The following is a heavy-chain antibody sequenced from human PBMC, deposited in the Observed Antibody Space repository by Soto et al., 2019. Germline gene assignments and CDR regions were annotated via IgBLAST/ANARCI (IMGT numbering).Heavy chain of an antibody. J-gene: IGHJ5*02. CDR2: IYHSGST. D-gene: IGHD2-2*01. Sequence: TLSLTCAVSGCSIGSGGYSWSWIRQPPGKGLEWIGYIYHSGSTYYNPSLKSRVTISVDRSKNQFSLKLSSVTAADTAVYYCARVPDRWGQGTLVTVS. CDR1: GCSIGSGGYS. CDR3: ARVPDR. V-gene: IGHV4-30-2*01.